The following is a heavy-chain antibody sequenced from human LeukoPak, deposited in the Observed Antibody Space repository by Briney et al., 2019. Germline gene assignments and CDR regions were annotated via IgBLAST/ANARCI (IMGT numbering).Heavy chain of an antibody. J-gene: IGHJ3*02. Sequence: SETLSLTCTVSGGSISSYYWSWIRQPLGKGLEWIGYIYYSGSTNYNPSLKSRVTISVDTSKNQFSLKLSSVTAADTAVYYCARAGHSGSYYGAFNIWGQGTMVTVSS. CDR3: ARAGHSGSYYGAFNI. CDR1: GGSISSYY. CDR2: IYYSGST. V-gene: IGHV4-59*01. D-gene: IGHD1-26*01.